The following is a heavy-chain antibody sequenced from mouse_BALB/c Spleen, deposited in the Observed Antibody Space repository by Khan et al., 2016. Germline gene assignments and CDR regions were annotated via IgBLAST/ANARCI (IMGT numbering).Heavy chain of an antibody. J-gene: IGHJ3*01. V-gene: IGHV5-6-5*01. CDR3: ARGRNGNFWFAY. Sequence: EVKLEESGGGLVKPGGSLKLSCAASGFTFSNYAMSWVRQTPEKRLEWVASISTGGSTYYPDSVKGRFFISRDNVRNILYLQMSSLRTEDTAMYYCARGRNGNFWFAYRGQGTLVTGS. CDR1: GFTFSNYA. D-gene: IGHD2-1*01. CDR2: ISTGGST.